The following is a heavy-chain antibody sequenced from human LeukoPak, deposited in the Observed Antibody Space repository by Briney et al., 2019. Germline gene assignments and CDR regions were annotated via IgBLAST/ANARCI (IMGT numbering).Heavy chain of an antibody. CDR2: TYYRSKWYN. CDR1: GDSVSSNSAA. J-gene: IGHJ3*02. D-gene: IGHD2-2*02. CDR3: TRGSPSYTNHAFDI. V-gene: IGHV6-1*01. Sequence: SQTLSLTCAISGDSVSSNSAAWTWIRQSPSRGLEWLGRTYYRSKWYNDYALSVKGRITINPDTSKNQFSLQLDSVTPEDTAVYYCTRGSPSYTNHAFDIWGQGTMVTVSS.